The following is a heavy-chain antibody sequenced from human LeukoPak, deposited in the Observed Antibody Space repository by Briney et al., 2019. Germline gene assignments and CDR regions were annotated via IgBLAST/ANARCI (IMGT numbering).Heavy chain of an antibody. CDR1: GGSFSGYY. V-gene: IGHV4-34*01. J-gene: IGHJ4*02. D-gene: IGHD3-22*01. CDR2: INHSGST. Sequence: PSETLSPTCAVYGGSFSGYYWSWIRQPPGKGLEWIGEINHSGSTNYNPSLKSRVTISVDTSKNQFSLKLSSVTAADTAVYYCARCPSSGYLDYFDYWGQGTLVTVSS. CDR3: ARCPSSGYLDYFDY.